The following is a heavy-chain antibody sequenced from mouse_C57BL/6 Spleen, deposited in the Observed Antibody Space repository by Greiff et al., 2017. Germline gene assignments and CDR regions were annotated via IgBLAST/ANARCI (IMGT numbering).Heavy chain of an antibody. CDR2: IYPGDGDT. D-gene: IGHD3-2*02. CDR3: AREERTAAQALFAY. J-gene: IGHJ3*01. Sequence: VQLQQSGAELVKPGASVKISCKASGYAFSSYWMNWVKQRPGKGLEWIGQIYPGDGDTNYNGKFKGKATLTADKSSSTAYMQLSSLTSEDSAVYFCAREERTAAQALFAYWGQGTLVTVSA. V-gene: IGHV1-80*01. CDR1: GYAFSSYW.